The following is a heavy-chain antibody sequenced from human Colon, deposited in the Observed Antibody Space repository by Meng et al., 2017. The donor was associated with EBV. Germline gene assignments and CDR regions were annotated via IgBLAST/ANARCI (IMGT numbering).Heavy chain of an antibody. J-gene: IGHJ5*02. D-gene: IGHD3-10*01. CDR3: ARRGPSGNFSP. CDR1: GGSFRDYY. CDR2: IDHRGNT. V-gene: IGHV4-34*01. Sequence: HVQLQQWGAGLLKPSATLPLSCAVYGGSFRDYYWTWIRHPPGKGLEWIGEIDHRGNTKYNPSLKSRVTISLDTSKKQFSLKVSSVTAADSAVYYCARRGPSGNFSPWSQGALVTVSS.